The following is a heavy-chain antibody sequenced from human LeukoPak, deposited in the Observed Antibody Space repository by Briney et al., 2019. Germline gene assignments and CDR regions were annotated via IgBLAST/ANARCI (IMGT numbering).Heavy chain of an antibody. V-gene: IGHV5-51*01. CDR3: ARQKGYDSVSLCFDY. D-gene: IGHD5-12*01. CDR1: GHSFTSYW. CDR2: IYPGDSDT. Sequence: GESLKISCQGSGHSFTSYWIAGVRQMPGKGLEWMGTIYPGDSDTRYSPSFQGQVTISVDKSTSTAYLQWSSLKASDTAMYYCARQKGYDSVSLCFDYWGQGTLVTVSS. J-gene: IGHJ4*02.